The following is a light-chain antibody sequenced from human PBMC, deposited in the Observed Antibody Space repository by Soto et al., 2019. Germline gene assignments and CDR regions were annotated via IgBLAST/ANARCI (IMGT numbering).Light chain of an antibody. CDR2: GDT. V-gene: IGLV1-40*01. CDR3: QSFDNGLSGWV. J-gene: IGLJ3*02. CDR1: SSNIGSTYD. Sequence: QSFLTQPPSVSGAPGQRVTISCIGTSSNIGSTYDVHWYQHFPGTAPKLLVYGDTNRPSGVPDRFSGSRSGTSASLAITGLQPEDEADYHCQSFDNGLSGWVFGGGTKLTVL.